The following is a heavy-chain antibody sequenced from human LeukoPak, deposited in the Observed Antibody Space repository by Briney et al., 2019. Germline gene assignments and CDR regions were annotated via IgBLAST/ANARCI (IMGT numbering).Heavy chain of an antibody. CDR1: GYTFTGYY. D-gene: IGHD6-19*01. Sequence: ASVKVSCKASGYTFTGYYMHWVRQAPGQGLEWMGWINPNSGGINYAQKFQGRVTMTRDTSISTAYMELSRLRSDDTAVYYCARDLTHSSGWYSPFDYWGQGTLVTVSS. J-gene: IGHJ4*02. V-gene: IGHV1-2*02. CDR2: INPNSGGI. CDR3: ARDLTHSSGWYSPFDY.